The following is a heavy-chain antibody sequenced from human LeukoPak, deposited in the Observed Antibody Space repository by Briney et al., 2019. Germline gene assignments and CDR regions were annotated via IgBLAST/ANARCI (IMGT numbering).Heavy chain of an antibody. Sequence: SETLSLTCTVSGGSISSYYWNWIRQPAGKGLEWIGRFYSGGSANYNPSLKSRVTMSVDTSKNQFSLKLSSVTAADTAVYYCARDTTYYYDSSGYGTFDYWGQGTLVTVPS. CDR1: GGSISSYY. V-gene: IGHV4-4*07. CDR3: ARDTTYYYDSSGYGTFDY. J-gene: IGHJ4*02. D-gene: IGHD3-22*01. CDR2: FYSGGSA.